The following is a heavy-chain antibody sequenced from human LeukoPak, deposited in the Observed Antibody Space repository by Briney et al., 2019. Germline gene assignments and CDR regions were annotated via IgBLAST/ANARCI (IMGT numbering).Heavy chain of an antibody. V-gene: IGHV3-21*01. Sequence: GGSLRLSCAASGFTFSSYSMNWVRQAPGKGLEWVSSISSSSSYIYYADSVKGRFTISRDNAKNTLYLQMNSLRAEDTAVYYCAALPPYCSGGSCRNFDYWGQGTLVTVSS. D-gene: IGHD2-15*01. CDR1: GFTFSSYS. CDR3: AALPPYCSGGSCRNFDY. CDR2: ISSSSSYI. J-gene: IGHJ4*02.